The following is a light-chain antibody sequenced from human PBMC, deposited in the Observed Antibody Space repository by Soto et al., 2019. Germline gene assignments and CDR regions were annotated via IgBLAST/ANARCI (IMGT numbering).Light chain of an antibody. V-gene: IGLV3-25*02. CDR3: QSADSSGTYI. CDR2: KNS. CDR1: TLPKQH. J-gene: IGLJ1*01. Sequence: ELTQPPSFSVSPGQTSRITCSGDTLPKQHPYWYQQKPGQAPVLIINKNSERPSGIPERFSGSTSGTTVTLTISGVQAEDEADYYCQSADSSGTYIFGTGTKVTVL.